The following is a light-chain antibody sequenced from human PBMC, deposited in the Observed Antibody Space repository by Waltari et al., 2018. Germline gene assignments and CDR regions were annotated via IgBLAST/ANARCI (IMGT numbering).Light chain of an antibody. CDR2: ANN. CDR1: SSNIGINT. V-gene: IGLV1-44*01. J-gene: IGLJ2*01. Sequence: QSVLTQPPSVSVTPGQRFTISCSGRSSNIGINTVRWFLQFPGTAPKLLIYANNWRPSGVPDRFSGTKSGTSASLAISGLQSEDDATYYCAAWDDSLNGWVFGGGTKLTVL. CDR3: AAWDDSLNGWV.